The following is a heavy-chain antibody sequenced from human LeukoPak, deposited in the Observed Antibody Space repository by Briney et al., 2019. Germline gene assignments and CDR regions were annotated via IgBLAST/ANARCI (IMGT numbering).Heavy chain of an antibody. Sequence: ASVKVSCKASGYTFTGYYMHWVRQAPGQGLEWMGWINPNSGGTNYAQKFQGRVTMTRDTSISTAYMELGRLRSDDTAVYYCARDRAAADGVGNWFDPWGQGTLVTVSS. CDR3: ARDRAAADGVGNWFDP. V-gene: IGHV1-2*02. CDR1: GYTFTGYY. CDR2: INPNSGGT. J-gene: IGHJ5*02. D-gene: IGHD6-13*01.